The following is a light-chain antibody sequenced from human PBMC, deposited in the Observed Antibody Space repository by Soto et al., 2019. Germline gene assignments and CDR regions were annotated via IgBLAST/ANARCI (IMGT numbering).Light chain of an antibody. V-gene: IGKV3-20*01. Sequence: EIVLTQSPGTLSLSPGERATLSCRASQSVSSSYLAWYQQKPGQAPRLLIYDTSSRATGIPDRFSGSGSGTDFTLAISRLEHEAFAVYYCQQCGSSPSFGQGTKVELK. CDR2: DTS. J-gene: IGKJ1*01. CDR3: QQCGSSPS. CDR1: QSVSSSY.